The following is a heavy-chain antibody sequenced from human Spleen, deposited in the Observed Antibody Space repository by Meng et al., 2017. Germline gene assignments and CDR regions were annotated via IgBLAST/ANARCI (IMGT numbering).Heavy chain of an antibody. V-gene: IGHV3-15*01. CDR1: GFTFSNAW. Sequence: GGSLRLSCEGSGFTFSNAWMSWVRQAPGKGLEWVGRIKSKADGGTTDYAAPVKGRFTISRDDSKNTLYLQMNSLKTEDTAVYYCARDAIGGSLDYVWGTHSFDYWGQGALVTVSS. J-gene: IGHJ4*02. CDR2: IKSKADGGTT. D-gene: IGHD3-16*01. CDR3: ARDAIGGSLDYVWGTHSFDY.